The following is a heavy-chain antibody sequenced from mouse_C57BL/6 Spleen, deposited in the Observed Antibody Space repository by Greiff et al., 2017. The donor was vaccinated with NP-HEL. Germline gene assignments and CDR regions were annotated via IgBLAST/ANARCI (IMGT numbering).Heavy chain of an antibody. J-gene: IGHJ2*01. CDR2: ISYDGSN. V-gene: IGHV3-6*01. CDR1: GYSITSGYY. Sequence: EVHLVESGPGLVKPSQSLSLTCSVTGYSITSGYYWNWIRQFPGNKLEWMGYISYDGSNNYNPSLKNRISITRDTSKNQFFLKLNSVTTEDTATYYCARDPSYYSFDYWGQGTTLTVAS. CDR3: ARDPSYYSFDY. D-gene: IGHD2-12*01.